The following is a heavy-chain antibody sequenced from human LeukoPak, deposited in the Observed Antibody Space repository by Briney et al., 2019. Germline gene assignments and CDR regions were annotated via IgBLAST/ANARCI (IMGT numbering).Heavy chain of an antibody. V-gene: IGHV3-73*01. CDR3: TSLDYGSGSRDFDY. J-gene: IGHJ4*02. Sequence: GGSLKLSCAASGFTFSGSAMHWVRQASGKGLEWVGRIRSKANSYATAYAASVKARFTISRDDSKNTAYLQMNSLKTEETAVYYCTSLDYGSGSRDFDYWGQGTLVTVSS. D-gene: IGHD3-10*01. CDR2: IRSKANSYAT. CDR1: GFTFSGSA.